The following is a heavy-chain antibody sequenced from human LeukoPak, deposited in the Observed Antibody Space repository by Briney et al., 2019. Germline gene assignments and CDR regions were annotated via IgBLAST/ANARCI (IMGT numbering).Heavy chain of an antibody. D-gene: IGHD3-22*01. CDR3: ARSSNPHYYDSSGYYSSPYY. CDR1: GYSFTSYW. Sequence: HGESLKISCKGSGYSFTSYWISWVRQMPGKGPEWMGRIDPSDSYTNYSPSFQGHVTISADKSTSTAYLQWSSLKASDTAMYYCARSSNPHYYDSSGYYSSPYYWGQGTLVTVSS. J-gene: IGHJ4*02. CDR2: IDPSDSYT. V-gene: IGHV5-10-1*01.